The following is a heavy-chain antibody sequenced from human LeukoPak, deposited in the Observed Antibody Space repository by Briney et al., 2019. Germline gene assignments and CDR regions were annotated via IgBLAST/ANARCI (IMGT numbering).Heavy chain of an antibody. V-gene: IGHV3-53*01. J-gene: IGHJ3*02. CDR1: GFTVSSNY. D-gene: IGHD6-19*01. Sequence: GGSLRLSCAASGFTVSSNYMTWVRQAPGKGLEWVSHIYSGGSTYYADSVKGRFTISRDNANNSLYLQMNSLRAEDTAVYYCVRDGGSAWYINGDEAFDIWGQGTMVTVSS. CDR3: VRDGGSAWYINGDEAFDI. CDR2: IYSGGST.